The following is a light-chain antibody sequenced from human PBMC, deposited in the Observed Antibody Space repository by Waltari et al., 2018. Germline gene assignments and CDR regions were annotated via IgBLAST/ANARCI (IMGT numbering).Light chain of an antibody. Sequence: SYELTQPPSLSVSPGQTANTTCSGAKLGGKFVSWYQQKAGQSPVLVIYQDTKRPSGIPERFSGSNSGNTAALTISGTQTVDEGDYYCQAWVSSSVLFVFGPGTKVTVL. CDR1: KLGGKF. CDR2: QDT. CDR3: QAWVSSSVLFV. V-gene: IGLV3-1*01. J-gene: IGLJ1*01.